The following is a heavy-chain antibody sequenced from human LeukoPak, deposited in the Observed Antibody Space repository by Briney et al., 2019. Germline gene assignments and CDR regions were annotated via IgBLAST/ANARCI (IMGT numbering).Heavy chain of an antibody. Sequence: PGGSLRLSCAASGFTFSNYWMHWVRQAPGKGLMWVSRINSDGSSTSYADSVKGRFTISRDNSKNTLYLQMNSLRAEDTAVYYCAKGTDYISRYYFDYWGQGTLVTVSS. J-gene: IGHJ4*02. CDR2: INSDGSST. CDR3: AKGTDYISRYYFDY. CDR1: GFTFSNYW. V-gene: IGHV3-74*01. D-gene: IGHD4-11*01.